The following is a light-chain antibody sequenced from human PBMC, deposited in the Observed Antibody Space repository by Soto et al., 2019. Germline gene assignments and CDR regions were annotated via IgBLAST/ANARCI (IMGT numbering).Light chain of an antibody. V-gene: IGKV3-20*01. CDR3: QQYGSPLT. CDR1: QSVSITY. CDR2: GAS. Sequence: EIVLTQSPGTLSLSPGERATLSCRASQSVSITYLAWYQQKPGQAPRLLIYGASSRATGISDRFSGSGSGTDFTLTISRLEPEDFAVYYCQQYGSPLTFGGGTKVDIK. J-gene: IGKJ4*01.